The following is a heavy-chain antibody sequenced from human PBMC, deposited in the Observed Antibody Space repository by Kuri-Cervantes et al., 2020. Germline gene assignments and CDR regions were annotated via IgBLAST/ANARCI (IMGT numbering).Heavy chain of an antibody. J-gene: IGHJ6*02. CDR2: IYYSGST. Sequence: LRLSCTVSGGSISSGDYYWSWIRQPPGKGLEWIGYIYYSGSTYYSPSLKSRVTISVDTSKNQFSLRFTSVTAADTAVYYCARITPPRATRIKFYYYGMDVWGQGTTVTVSS. CDR1: GGSISSGDYY. CDR3: ARITPPRATRIKFYYYGMDV. D-gene: IGHD1-14*01. V-gene: IGHV4-30-4*01.